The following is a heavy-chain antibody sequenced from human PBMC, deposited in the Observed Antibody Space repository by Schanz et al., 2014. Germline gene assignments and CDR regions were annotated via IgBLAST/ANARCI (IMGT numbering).Heavy chain of an antibody. Sequence: QVQLQESGPGQVRPSETLSLTCTVSGSDIRGFHWSWIRQSPVKGLEWIGYIAYSGSTNYNPSLQSRVTNSRDTSQSQCSLRPASGSSAGTAMDDCARVGRKSYGFTARFDAWGRGTLVAVAS. V-gene: IGHV4-59*13. D-gene: IGHD3-16*01. CDR2: IAYSGST. CDR3: ARVGRKSYGFTARFDA. CDR1: GSDIRGFH. J-gene: IGHJ5*02.